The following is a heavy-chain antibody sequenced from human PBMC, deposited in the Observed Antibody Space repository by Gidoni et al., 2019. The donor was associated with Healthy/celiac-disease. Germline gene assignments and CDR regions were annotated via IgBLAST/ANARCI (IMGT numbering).Heavy chain of an antibody. Sequence: EVQLVEYGGGLVQPGGSLRLSCAAAGFTFVSYWMSWVRQAPGKGLEWVANIKQDGSEKYYVDAVKGLFTISRDNAKNSLYLQMNSLRAEDTAVYYCARVQSSGWSAYYFDYWGQGTLVTVSS. V-gene: IGHV3-7*05. CDR1: GFTFVSYW. D-gene: IGHD6-19*01. J-gene: IGHJ4*02. CDR2: IKQDGSEK. CDR3: ARVQSSGWSAYYFDY.